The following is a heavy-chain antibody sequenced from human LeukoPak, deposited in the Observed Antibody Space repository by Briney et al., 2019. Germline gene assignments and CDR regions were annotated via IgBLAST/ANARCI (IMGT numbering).Heavy chain of an antibody. CDR2: KGYDLSNK. V-gene: IGHV3-33*06. J-gene: IGHJ4*02. CDR1: GFTFSSYG. CDR3: AKHRLVAGTVCFDY. Sequence: GGSMRLSCAASGFTFSSYGMHWVRQAPGKGLEWEAVKGYDLSNKYHAASIKGRLNISRDNSKNTLYLQMNRLRAEDTAVYYCAKHRLVAGTVCFDYWGQGTLVTVSS. D-gene: IGHD6-19*01.